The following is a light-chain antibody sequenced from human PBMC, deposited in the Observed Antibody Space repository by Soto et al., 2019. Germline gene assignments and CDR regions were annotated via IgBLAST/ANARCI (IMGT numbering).Light chain of an antibody. CDR1: QGISSA. V-gene: IGKV1-13*02. J-gene: IGKJ5*01. Sequence: AIQLTQSPSSLSSSVGDRVTITCRASQGISSALAWYQQKPGQAPKLLIYDASSLESGVPSRFSGSGSGTDFTLTISSLQPEDFAVYYCQQFNSYPITFGQGTRLEIK. CDR3: QQFNSYPIT. CDR2: DAS.